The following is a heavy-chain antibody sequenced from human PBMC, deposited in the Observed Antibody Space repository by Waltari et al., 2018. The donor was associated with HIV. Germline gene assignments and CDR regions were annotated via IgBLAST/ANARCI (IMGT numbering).Heavy chain of an antibody. CDR3: ATRSYDYISRASAWFLDS. D-gene: IGHD3-10*01. J-gene: IGHJ4*02. V-gene: IGHV3-7*01. CDR1: GFRFADHW. Sequence: ELLLVESGGGLVQPGGSLRLSCAASGFRFADHWMTWVRQAPGRGLGLGANIKQDASEDYYVDSVKGRFTISRDNARNSLYLQMNSLTAEGTALYYCATRSYDYISRASAWFLDSWGQGTLVTVSS. CDR2: IKQDASED.